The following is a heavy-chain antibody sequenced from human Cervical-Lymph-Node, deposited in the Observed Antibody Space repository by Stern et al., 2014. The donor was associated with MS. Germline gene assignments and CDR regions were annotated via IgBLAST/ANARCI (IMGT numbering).Heavy chain of an antibody. Sequence: QVQLQESGPGLVKPSETLSLTCTVSGGSLRSYYWNWIRQAPGKGLEWLGFIYQTGSVNYNHSLSSRVAMSVDTSKNQFSLTVSSVTAADTAVYYCAREGEYCSGSRCYPFLDYWGQGTLVTVSS. CDR1: GGSLRSYY. CDR2: IYQTGSV. V-gene: IGHV4-59*01. J-gene: IGHJ4*02. D-gene: IGHD2-15*01. CDR3: AREGEYCSGSRCYPFLDY.